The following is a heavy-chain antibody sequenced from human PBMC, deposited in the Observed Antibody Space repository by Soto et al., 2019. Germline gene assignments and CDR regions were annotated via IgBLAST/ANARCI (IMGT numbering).Heavy chain of an antibody. Sequence: SETLSLTCTVSGGSISSYYWSWIRQPPEKGLEWIGYIYYSGSTNYNPSLKSRVTISVDTSKNQFSLKLSSVTAADTAVYYCARGRDGYNLNYWGQGTLVTVSS. V-gene: IGHV4-59*01. J-gene: IGHJ4*02. CDR3: ARGRDGYNLNY. CDR1: GGSISSYY. D-gene: IGHD5-12*01. CDR2: IYYSGST.